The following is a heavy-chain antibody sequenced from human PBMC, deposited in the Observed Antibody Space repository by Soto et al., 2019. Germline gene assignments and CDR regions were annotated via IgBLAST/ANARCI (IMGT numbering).Heavy chain of an antibody. V-gene: IGHV3-66*01. CDR3: ARASLSDYCDPRRGGEFDY. J-gene: IGHJ4*02. Sequence: EVQLVESGGGLVQPGGSLRLSCAASGFTVSSNYMSWVRQAPGKGLEWVSVIYSGGSTYYADSVKGRFTISRDNSKNTLYLQMNSLRAEDTAVYYCARASLSDYCDPRRGGEFDYWGQGTLVTVSS. CDR1: GFTVSSNY. CDR2: IYSGGST. D-gene: IGHD4-17*01.